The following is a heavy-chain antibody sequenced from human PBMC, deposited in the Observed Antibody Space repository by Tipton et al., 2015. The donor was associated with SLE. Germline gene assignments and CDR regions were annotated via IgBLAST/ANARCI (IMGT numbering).Heavy chain of an antibody. CDR1: GGSISSHY. V-gene: IGHV4-59*11. CDR3: ARARVGYKGNYFDY. Sequence: TLSLTCTVSGGSISSHYWSWIRQSPGKGLEWIGNIYYSGNTNYNPSLKSRATISVDTSKNQFSLKLNSVTAADTAVYYCARARVGYKGNYFDYWGQGTLVTVSS. CDR2: IYYSGNT. D-gene: IGHD5-24*01. J-gene: IGHJ4*02.